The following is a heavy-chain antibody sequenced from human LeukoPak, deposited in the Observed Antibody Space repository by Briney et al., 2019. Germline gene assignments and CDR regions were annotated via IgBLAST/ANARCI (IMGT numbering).Heavy chain of an antibody. Sequence: SETLSLTCTVSGGSISSSSYYWGWIRQPPGKGLEWIGSIYYSGSTYYNPSLKSRVTISVDTSKNQFSLRLSSVTAADTAVYYCARHDGDPRGNWFDPWGQGTLVTVSS. CDR3: ARHDGDPRGNWFDP. D-gene: IGHD4-17*01. CDR2: IYYSGST. J-gene: IGHJ5*02. V-gene: IGHV4-39*01. CDR1: GGSISSSSYY.